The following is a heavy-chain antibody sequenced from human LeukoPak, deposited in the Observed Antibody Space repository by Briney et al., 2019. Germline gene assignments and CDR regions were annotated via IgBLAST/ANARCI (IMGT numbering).Heavy chain of an antibody. CDR2: IYYNGNT. V-gene: IGHV4-31*11. CDR1: GGSISSAGYY. J-gene: IGHJ6*02. CDR3: ATSGPGYYYGMDV. D-gene: IGHD2-15*01. Sequence: KSSETLSLSCGVSGGSISSAGYYWSWIRQYPGKGLEWIGYIYYNGNTYYNPSLKSRVTISVDTSKNQFSLKLTSVTAADTAVYYCATSGPGYYYGMDVWGQGTTVTVSS.